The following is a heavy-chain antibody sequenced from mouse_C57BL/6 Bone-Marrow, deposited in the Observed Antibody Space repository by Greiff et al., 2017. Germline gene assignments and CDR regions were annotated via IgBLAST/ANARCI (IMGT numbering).Heavy chain of an antibody. CDR3: ARRGLWSLYAMDY. J-gene: IGHJ4*01. V-gene: IGHV1-82*01. D-gene: IGHD1-1*02. CDR1: GYAFSSSW. CDR2: IYPGDGDT. Sequence: VKLVESGPELVKPGASVKISCKASGYAFSSSWMNWVKQRPGKGLEWIGRIYPGDGDTNYNGKFKGKATLTADKSSSTAYMQLSSLTSEDSAVYFCARRGLWSLYAMDYWGQGTSVTVSS.